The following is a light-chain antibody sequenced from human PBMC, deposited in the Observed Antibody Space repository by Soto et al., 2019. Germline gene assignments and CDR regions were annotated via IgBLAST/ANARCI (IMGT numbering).Light chain of an antibody. V-gene: IGKV3D-20*02. CDR2: GTS. J-gene: IGKJ1*01. Sequence: ETVLTQSPGTLSLSPGERATLSCRASQSVSSSSLAWYQQRPGQAPRLLIYGTSSRATGIPDRFSGSGSGTEFTLTISSLQSEDFAVYYCQQHNNWPLSFGQGTKVDIK. CDR1: QSVSSSS. CDR3: QQHNNWPLS.